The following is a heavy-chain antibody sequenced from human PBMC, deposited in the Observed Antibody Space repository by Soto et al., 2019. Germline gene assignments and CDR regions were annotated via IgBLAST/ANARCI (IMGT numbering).Heavy chain of an antibody. CDR3: ARDGSQFWSGPENS. J-gene: IGHJ4*02. CDR1: GFTFSSYS. V-gene: IGHV3-21*01. D-gene: IGHD3-3*01. CDR2: ISSSSSYI. Sequence: GGSLRLSCAASGFTFSSYSMNWVRQAPGKGLEWVSSISSSSSYIYYADSVKGRFTISRDNAKNSLYLQMNSLRAEDTAVYYCARDGSQFWSGPENSWGQGTLVTVSS.